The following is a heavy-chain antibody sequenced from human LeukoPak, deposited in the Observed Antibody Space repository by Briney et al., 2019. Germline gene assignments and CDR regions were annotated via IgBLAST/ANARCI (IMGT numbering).Heavy chain of an antibody. V-gene: IGHV1-69*05. J-gene: IGHJ4*02. CDR3: ARGKTYYYDSSGYYYSLALDY. CDR1: GGIFSSYA. D-gene: IGHD3-22*01. CDR2: IIPIFGTA. Sequence: SVKVSCKASGGIFSSYAISWVRQAPGQGLEWMGGIIPIFGTANYAQKFQGRVTITTDESTSTAYMELSSLRSEDTAVYYCARGKTYYYDSSGYYYSLALDYWGQGTLVTVSS.